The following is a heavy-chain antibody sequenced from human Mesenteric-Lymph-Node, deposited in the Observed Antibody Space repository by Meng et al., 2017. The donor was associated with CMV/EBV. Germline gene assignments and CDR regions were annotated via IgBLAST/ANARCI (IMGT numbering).Heavy chain of an antibody. CDR1: GITFSNFW. CDR2: ISSSSSTI. Sequence: GESLKISCAVSGITFSNFWMTWVRQAPGKGLEWVSSISSSSSTIYYADSVKGRFTISRDNAKNSLYLQMNSLRAEDTAVYYCARCQWERTPIDYWGQGTLVTVSS. D-gene: IGHD1-26*01. V-gene: IGHV3-48*04. J-gene: IGHJ4*02. CDR3: ARCQWERTPIDY.